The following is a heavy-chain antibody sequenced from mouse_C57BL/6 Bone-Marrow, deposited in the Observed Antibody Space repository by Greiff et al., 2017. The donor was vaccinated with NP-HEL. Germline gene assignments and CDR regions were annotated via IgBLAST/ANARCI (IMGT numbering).Heavy chain of an antibody. CDR3: ARSMDRVITTVVARNYAMDY. CDR1: GYTFTSYW. Sequence: QVQLKQPGTELVKPGASVKLSCKASGYTFTSYWMHWVKQRPGQGLEWIGNINPSNGGTNYNEKFKSKATLTVDKSSSTAYMQLSSLTSEDSAVYYCARSMDRVITTVVARNYAMDYWGQGTSVTVSS. D-gene: IGHD1-1*01. CDR2: INPSNGGT. J-gene: IGHJ4*01. V-gene: IGHV1-53*01.